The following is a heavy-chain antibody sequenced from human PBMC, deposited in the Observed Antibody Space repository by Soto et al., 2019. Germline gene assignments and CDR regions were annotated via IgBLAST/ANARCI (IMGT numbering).Heavy chain of an antibody. J-gene: IGHJ4*02. CDR3: ARSPEYYDSSGSHY. CDR2: ISDYNGNT. Sequence: QVQLVQSGAEVKKPGASVKVSCKASGYTFTSYGISWVRQAPGQGLEWMGWISDYNGNTNYAQKLQGRVTMTTDTSTSTAYRELRSLRSDDTAVYYCARSPEYYDSSGSHYWGQGTLVTVSS. V-gene: IGHV1-18*01. CDR1: GYTFTSYG. D-gene: IGHD3-22*01.